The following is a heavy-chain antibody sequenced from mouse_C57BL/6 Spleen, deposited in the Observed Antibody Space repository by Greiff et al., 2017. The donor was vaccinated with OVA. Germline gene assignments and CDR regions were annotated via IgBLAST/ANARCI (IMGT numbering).Heavy chain of an antibody. V-gene: IGHV1-69*01. CDR3: ARRGGYYHYYAMDY. CDR1: GYTFTSYW. D-gene: IGHD2-3*01. CDR2: IDPSDSYT. J-gene: IGHJ4*01. Sequence: QVQLQQPGAELVMPGASVKLSCKASGYTFTSYWMHWVKQRPGQGLEWIGEIDPSDSYTNYNQKFKGKSTLTVDKSSSTAYMQLSSLTSEDSAVYYCARRGGYYHYYAMDYWGQGTSVTVSS.